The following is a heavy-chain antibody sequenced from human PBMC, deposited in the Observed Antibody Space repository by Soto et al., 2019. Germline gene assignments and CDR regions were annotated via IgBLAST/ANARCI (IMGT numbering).Heavy chain of an antibody. CDR3: ATFITIFGRDPNWFDP. Sequence: ASVKVSCKASGGTFSSYAISWVRQAPGQGLEWMGGIIPINGDTSYAQKFQGRVTMTTDTSTSTVFMELRSLRFDDTAVYYCATFITIFGRDPNWFDPWGQGTLVTVSS. V-gene: IGHV1-18*01. D-gene: IGHD3-3*01. CDR1: GGTFSSYA. CDR2: IIPINGDT. J-gene: IGHJ5*02.